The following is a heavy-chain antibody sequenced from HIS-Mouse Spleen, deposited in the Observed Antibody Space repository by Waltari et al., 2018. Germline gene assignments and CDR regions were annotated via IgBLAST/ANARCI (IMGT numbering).Heavy chain of an antibody. D-gene: IGHD6-13*01. V-gene: IGHV4-39*07. CDR2: IYYSGST. J-gene: IGHJ2*01. CDR1: GGSISSSSSY. Sequence: QLQLQESGPGLVKPSETLSLTCTVSGGSISSSSSYWGWIRQPPGKGLEWIGSIYYSGSTYYNPSLKSRVTISVDTSKNQSSLKLSSVTAADTAVYYCAREIPYSSSWYDWYFDLWGRGTLVTVSS. CDR3: AREIPYSSSWYDWYFDL.